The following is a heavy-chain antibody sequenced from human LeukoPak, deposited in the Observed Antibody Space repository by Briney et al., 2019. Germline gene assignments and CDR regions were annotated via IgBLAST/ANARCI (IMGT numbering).Heavy chain of an antibody. CDR2: INPNSGGT. CDR1: GYTFTSNY. V-gene: IGHV1-2*06. D-gene: IGHD3-10*01. CDR3: AREFGEPPGFDP. J-gene: IGHJ5*02. Sequence: ASVKVSCKASGYTFTSNYIHWVRQAPGQGLEWMGRINPNSGGTNYAQKFQGRVTMTRDTSISTAYMELSRLRSDDTAVYYCAREFGEPPGFDPWGQGTLVTVSS.